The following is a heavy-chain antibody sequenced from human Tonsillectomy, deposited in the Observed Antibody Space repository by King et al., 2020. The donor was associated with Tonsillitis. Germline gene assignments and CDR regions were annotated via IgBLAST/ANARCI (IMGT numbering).Heavy chain of an antibody. Sequence: VQLVESGGGLVKPGGSLRLSCAASGFTFSSYSMNWVRQDPGKGLEWVSSISSSSSYIYYADSVKDRFTISRKNAKNSLYLKMNSLRAEDTAVYYCARDERQWNYVSSGYYYFDNWGQGTLVTVSS. J-gene: IGHJ4*02. CDR3: ARDERQWNYVSSGYYYFDN. D-gene: IGHD3-22*01. CDR2: ISSSSSYI. V-gene: IGHV3-21*01. CDR1: GFTFSSYS.